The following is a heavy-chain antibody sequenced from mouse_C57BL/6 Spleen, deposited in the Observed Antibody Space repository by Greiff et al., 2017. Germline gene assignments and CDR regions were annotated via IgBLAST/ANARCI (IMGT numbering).Heavy chain of an antibody. D-gene: IGHD1-1*01. V-gene: IGHV1-64*01. CDR3: ARYGDYGSSYAMEY. J-gene: IGHJ4*01. CDR1: GYTFTSYW. Sequence: QVQLQQPGAELVKPGASVKLSCKASGYTFTSYWMHWVKQRPGQGLEWIGMIHPNSGSTNYNEKFKSKATLTVDKSSSTAYMQRSSLTSEASAVYYCARYGDYGSSYAMEYRGQGTSVTVSS. CDR2: IHPNSGST.